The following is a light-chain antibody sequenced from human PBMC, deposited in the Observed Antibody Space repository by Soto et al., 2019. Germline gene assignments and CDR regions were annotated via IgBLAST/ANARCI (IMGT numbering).Light chain of an antibody. V-gene: IGLV1-47*02. CDR1: RSNIGNNY. CDR2: SNN. J-gene: IGLJ3*02. CDR3: ATWDDSLNMV. Sequence: QSVLTQPPSASGTPGQRVTVSCSGSRSNIGNNYVYWYQQVPGTAPKLLMHSNNQRPSGVPDLFSASKSVSSASLAISGLRSEDEADYYCATWDDSLNMVFGGGTKVTVL.